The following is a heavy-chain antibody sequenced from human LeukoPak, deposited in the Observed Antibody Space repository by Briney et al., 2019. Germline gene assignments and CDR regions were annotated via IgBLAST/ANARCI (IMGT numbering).Heavy chain of an antibody. V-gene: IGHV3-23*01. CDR2: ISGSGGST. D-gene: IGHD3-9*01. J-gene: IGHJ4*02. CDR3: AKTSYDILTGYYNV. CDR1: GFTFSSYA. Sequence: GGSLRLSCAASGFTFSSYAMSWVRQAPGKGMEWVSAISGSGGSTYYADPVKGRFTISRDNSKNTLYLQMNSLRAEDTAVYYCAKTSYDILTGYYNVWGQGTLVTVSS.